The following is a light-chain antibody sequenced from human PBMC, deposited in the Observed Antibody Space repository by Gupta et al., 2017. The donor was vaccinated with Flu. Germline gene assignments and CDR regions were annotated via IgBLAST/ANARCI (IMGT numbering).Light chain of an antibody. J-gene: IGKJ1*01. V-gene: IGKV3-20*01. CDR1: QSISN. Sequence: EIVLTQSPGTLSLSPGERATLSCRASQSISNLAWYQHKPGQAPRLLIYAASTRATDIKDRFSGSGSGTDFTRPSSRMEPEDFEGDVGQQSWTFGQGTKVEIK. CDR3: QQSWT. CDR2: AAS.